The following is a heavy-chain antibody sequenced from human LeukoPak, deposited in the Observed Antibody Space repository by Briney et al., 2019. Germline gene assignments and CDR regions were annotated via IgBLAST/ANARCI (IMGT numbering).Heavy chain of an antibody. CDR1: GFTFSSYD. D-gene: IGHD4-17*01. J-gene: IGHJ2*01. CDR3: ARAYDDYGSYWYVDL. CDR2: IGTAGDT. Sequence: GGSLRLSCAASGFTFSSYDMHWVHQATGKGLEWVSAIGTAGDTYYPGSVKGRFTISRENAKNSLYLQMNSLRAGDTAVYYCARAYDDYGSYWYVDLWGRGTLVTVSS. V-gene: IGHV3-13*01.